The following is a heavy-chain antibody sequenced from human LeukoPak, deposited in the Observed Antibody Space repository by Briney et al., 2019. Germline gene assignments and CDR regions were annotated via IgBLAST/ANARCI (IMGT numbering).Heavy chain of an antibody. V-gene: IGHV4-34*01. D-gene: IGHD6-19*01. J-gene: IGHJ5*02. Sequence: SETLSLTCAVYGGSFSGYYWSWIRQPPGKGLEWIGEINHSGSTNYNPSLKSRVTISVDTSKNQFSLKLSSVTAADTAVYYCAREKRGYSSGWYRLSPNWFDPWGQGTLVTVSS. CDR1: GGSFSGYY. CDR2: INHSGST. CDR3: AREKRGYSSGWYRLSPNWFDP.